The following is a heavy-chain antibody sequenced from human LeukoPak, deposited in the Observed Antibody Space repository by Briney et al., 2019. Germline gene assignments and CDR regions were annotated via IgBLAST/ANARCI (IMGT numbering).Heavy chain of an antibody. CDR2: IYYSGST. J-gene: IGHJ6*03. CDR1: GGSISSYY. D-gene: IGHD1-1*01. CDR3: ARGKERRSPYYYYYMDV. Sequence: SETLSLTCTVSGGSISSYYWSWIRQPPGKGLEWIGYIYYSGSTNYNPSLKSRVTISVDTSKNQFSLKLSSVTAADTAVYYCARGKERRSPYYYYYMDVWGKGTTDTISS. V-gene: IGHV4-59*01.